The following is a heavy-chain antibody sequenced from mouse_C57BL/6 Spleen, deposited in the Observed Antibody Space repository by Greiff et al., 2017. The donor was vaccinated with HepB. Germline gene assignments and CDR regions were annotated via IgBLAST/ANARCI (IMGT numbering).Heavy chain of an antibody. D-gene: IGHD2-4*01. CDR3: GGRDYDYDEDFDY. CDR2: IYPRSGNT. V-gene: IGHV1-81*01. J-gene: IGHJ2*01. Sequence: QVQLKQSGAELARPGASVKLSCKASGYTFTSYGISWVKQRTGQGLEWIGEIYPRSGNTYYNEKFKGKATLTADKSSSTAYMELRSLTSEDSAVYFCGGRDYDYDEDFDYWGQGTTLTVSS. CDR1: GYTFTSYG.